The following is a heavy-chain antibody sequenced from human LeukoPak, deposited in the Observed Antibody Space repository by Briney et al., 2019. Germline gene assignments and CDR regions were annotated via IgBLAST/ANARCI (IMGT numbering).Heavy chain of an antibody. CDR3: ARGPGYSSGWYGWYFDH. V-gene: IGHV4-59*01. CDR2: IYYSGST. D-gene: IGHD6-19*01. J-gene: IGHJ4*02. Sequence: SETLSLTCTVSGGSISSYYWSWIRQPPGKGLEWIAYIYYSGSTNYNPSLKSRVTISVDTSKNQFSLKLTSVTAADTAVYYCARGPGYSSGWYGWYFDHWGQGTPVTVSS. CDR1: GGSISSYY.